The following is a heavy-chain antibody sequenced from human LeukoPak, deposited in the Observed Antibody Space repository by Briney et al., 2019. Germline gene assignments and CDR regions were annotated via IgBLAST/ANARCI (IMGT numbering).Heavy chain of an antibody. Sequence: GASVKVSCKASGYTFTSYDINWVRQATGQGLEWMGGIIPIFDTANYAQKFQGRVTITADESTSTSYMELSSLRSEDTAVYYCARGLRVAAAGIERFDYWGQGTLVTVSS. CDR2: IIPIFDTA. D-gene: IGHD6-13*01. V-gene: IGHV1-69*13. CDR1: GYTFTSYD. J-gene: IGHJ4*02. CDR3: ARGLRVAAAGIERFDY.